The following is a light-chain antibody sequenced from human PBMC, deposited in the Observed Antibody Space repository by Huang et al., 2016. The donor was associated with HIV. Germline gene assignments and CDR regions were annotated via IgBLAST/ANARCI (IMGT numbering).Light chain of an antibody. CDR3: QQRSNWPFT. J-gene: IGKJ4*01. CDR1: QSVSSY. CDR2: EAS. V-gene: IGKV3-11*01. Sequence: EIVLTQSPATLSLSPGERATLSCRASQSVSSYLAWYQQKTGQAPRLLIYEASNRATGISARFSGSGSGTDFTLTISSLEPEDFAVYYCQQRSNWPFTFGGGTNVEIK.